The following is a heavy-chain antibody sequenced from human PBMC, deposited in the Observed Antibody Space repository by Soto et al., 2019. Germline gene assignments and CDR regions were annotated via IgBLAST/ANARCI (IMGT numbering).Heavy chain of an antibody. CDR1: GFTFSSYS. V-gene: IGHV3-21*01. CDR3: VRSPVGDAFNV. Sequence: EVQLVESGGGLVKPGGSLRLSCAASGFTFSSYSMNWVRQAPGKGLEWVSSIRSGSDYIFYADSVKGRFTISRDNAKNSLFLQMNSLTAEDTAVYYCVRSPVGDAFNVWGQGTVVTVSS. J-gene: IGHJ3*01. CDR2: IRSGSDYI.